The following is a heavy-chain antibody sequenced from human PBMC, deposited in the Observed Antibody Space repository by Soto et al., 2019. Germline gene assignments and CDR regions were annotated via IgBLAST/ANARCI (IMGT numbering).Heavy chain of an antibody. J-gene: IGHJ4*02. Sequence: PGGSLRLSCAASGFTFSSYSMNWVRQAPGKWLEWVSSISSSSSYIYYADSVKGRFTISRDNAKNSLYLQMNSLRAEDTAVYYCARDSGRDPPSVWGRVALITGS. CDR2: ISSSSSYI. CDR1: GFTFSSYS. D-gene: IGHD3-10*01. V-gene: IGHV3-21*01. CDR3: ARDSGRDPPSV.